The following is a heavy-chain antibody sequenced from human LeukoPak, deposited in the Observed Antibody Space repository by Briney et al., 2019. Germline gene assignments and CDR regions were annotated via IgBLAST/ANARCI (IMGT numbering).Heavy chain of an antibody. Sequence: PGGSLRLSCAASGFTFSSYSMNWVRQAPGKGLEWVSSISSSSSYIYYADSVKGRFTISRDNAKNSLYLQMNSLRAEDTAVYYCARVPYCSSTSCYDDYWGQGTLVTVSS. CDR2: ISSSSSYI. V-gene: IGHV3-21*01. CDR3: ARVPYCSSTSCYDDY. D-gene: IGHD2-2*01. J-gene: IGHJ4*02. CDR1: GFTFSSYS.